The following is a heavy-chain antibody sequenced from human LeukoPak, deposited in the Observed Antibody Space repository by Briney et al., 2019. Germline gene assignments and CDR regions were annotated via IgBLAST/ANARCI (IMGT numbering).Heavy chain of an antibody. CDR2: IYSGGST. Sequence: GGSLRLSCAASGFTVSSNYMSWVRQAPGKGLEWVSVIYSGGSTYYADSVKGRFTISRDNSKNTLYLQMNSMRAEDTAVYSCERVKAVYDSSGYYYKLFDYWGQGTLVTVSS. CDR1: GFTVSSNY. D-gene: IGHD3-22*01. V-gene: IGHV3-66*02. J-gene: IGHJ4*02. CDR3: ERVKAVYDSSGYYYKLFDY.